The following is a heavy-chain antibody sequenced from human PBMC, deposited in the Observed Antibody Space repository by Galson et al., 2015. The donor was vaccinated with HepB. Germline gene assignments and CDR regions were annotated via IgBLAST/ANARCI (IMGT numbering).Heavy chain of an antibody. CDR2: ISSDGSTM. V-gene: IGHV3-48*03. CDR1: GFTFSDYS. Sequence: SLRLSCAASGFTFSDYSMSWVRLAPGKGLEWISYISSDGSTMYYADSVKGRFTISRDSAENSLYLQMNSLRVDDTAIYYCARSPFRNYYGSGPYFDFWGQGTQVAVSS. CDR3: ARSPFRNYYGSGPYFDF. J-gene: IGHJ4*02. D-gene: IGHD3-10*01.